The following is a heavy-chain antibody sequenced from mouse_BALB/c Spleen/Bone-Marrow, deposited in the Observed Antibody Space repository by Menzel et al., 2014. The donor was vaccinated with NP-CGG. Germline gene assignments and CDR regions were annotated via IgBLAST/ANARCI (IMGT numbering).Heavy chain of an antibody. Sequence: VMLVESGAELARPGASVKMSCKASGYTFTSYTIQWVKQRPGQGLEWIGYINPSSGYTDYNQKFKDKTTLTADKSSNTAYMQQTSLTSEDSAVYSCAREARTGAWFTYWGQGTLVTVSA. D-gene: IGHD4-1*01. CDR3: AREARTGAWFTY. CDR2: INPSSGYT. CDR1: GYTFTSYT. V-gene: IGHV1-4*02. J-gene: IGHJ3*01.